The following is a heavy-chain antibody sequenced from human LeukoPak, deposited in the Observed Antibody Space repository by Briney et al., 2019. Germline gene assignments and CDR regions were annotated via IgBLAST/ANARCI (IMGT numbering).Heavy chain of an antibody. CDR2: ISYDGSNK. CDR1: GFTFSSYA. CDR3: AVGPVDTAMVLDY. V-gene: IGHV3-30-3*01. J-gene: IGHJ4*02. Sequence: GGSLRLSCAASGFTFSSYAMHWVRQAPGKGLEWVAVISYDGSNKYYADSVKGRFTISRDNSKNTLYLQTNSLRAEDTAVYYCAVGPVDTAMVLDYWGQGTLVTVSS. D-gene: IGHD5-18*01.